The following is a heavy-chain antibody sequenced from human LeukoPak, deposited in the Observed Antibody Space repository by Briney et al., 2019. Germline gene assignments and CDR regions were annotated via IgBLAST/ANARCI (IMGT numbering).Heavy chain of an antibody. J-gene: IGHJ4*02. CDR2: INHSGST. Sequence: SETLSLTRAVYGGSFSGYYWSWIRQPPGKGLEWIGEINHSGSTNYNPSLKSRVTISVDTSKNQFSLKLSSVTAADTAVYYCARGRQWLVPNYFDYWGQGTLVTVSS. D-gene: IGHD6-19*01. CDR3: ARGRQWLVPNYFDY. V-gene: IGHV4-34*01. CDR1: GGSFSGYY.